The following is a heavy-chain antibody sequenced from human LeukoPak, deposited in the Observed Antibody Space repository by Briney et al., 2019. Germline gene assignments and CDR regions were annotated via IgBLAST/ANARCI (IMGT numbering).Heavy chain of an antibody. V-gene: IGHV1-18*01. D-gene: IGHD2-15*01. J-gene: IGHJ4*02. CDR1: GYTFTSYG. CDR2: ISIGDGRT. Sequence: GASVKVSCKASGYTFTSYGISWVRQAPGQGLEWMGWISIGDGRTHYGRKFQDRVSMTREMSSNTAFLELSSLRSDDTAFYFCSRSYYSSSWYYFDHWGQGTLVTVSS. CDR3: SRSYYSSSWYYFDH.